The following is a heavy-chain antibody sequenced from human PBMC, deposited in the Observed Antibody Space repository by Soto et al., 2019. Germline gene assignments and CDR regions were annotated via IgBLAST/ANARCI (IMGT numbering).Heavy chain of an antibody. CDR3: ARSGILYSYGMDV. Sequence: PSETLSLTCTVSGDSISSSSSVNYWGWIRQPPGEGLEWIASINYSGSTYYNPSLKSRVTISVDTSKNQFSLKLSSVTAADTAVYYCARSGILYSYGMDVWGQGTTVTVSS. V-gene: IGHV4-39*01. D-gene: IGHD2-15*01. CDR2: INYSGST. CDR1: GDSISSSSSVNY. J-gene: IGHJ6*02.